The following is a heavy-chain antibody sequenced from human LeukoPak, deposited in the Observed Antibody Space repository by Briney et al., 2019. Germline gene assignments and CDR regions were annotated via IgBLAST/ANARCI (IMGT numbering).Heavy chain of an antibody. CDR3: AKAGGETTVTSKYAYDY. V-gene: IGHV3-23*01. J-gene: IGHJ4*02. CDR2: ISAGGGTT. CDR1: GFAFSSYA. D-gene: IGHD4-17*01. Sequence: GGSLSLSCAASGFAFSSYAMNWVRQAPGKGLKWVSAISAGGGTTYYADSVKGRFTISRDNSKNTLYLQMNSLRAEDTAVYYCAKAGGETTVTSKYAYDYWGQGTLVTVSS.